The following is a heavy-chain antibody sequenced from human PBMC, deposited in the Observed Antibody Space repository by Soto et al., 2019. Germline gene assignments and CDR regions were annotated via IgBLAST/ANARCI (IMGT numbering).Heavy chain of an antibody. V-gene: IGHV4-61*01. Sequence: SETLSLTCTVSGASISSYSYYSGWIRQPPGKGLEWIGYIYYSGSTNYNPSLKSRVTISVDTSKNQFSLKLSSVTAADTAVYYCARRYGYAFDIWGQGTMVTVSS. CDR3: ARRYGYAFDI. CDR1: GASISSYSYY. D-gene: IGHD4-17*01. CDR2: IYYSGST. J-gene: IGHJ3*02.